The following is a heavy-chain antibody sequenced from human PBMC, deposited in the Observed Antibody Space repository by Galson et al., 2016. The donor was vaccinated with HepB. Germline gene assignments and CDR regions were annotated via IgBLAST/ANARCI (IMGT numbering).Heavy chain of an antibody. V-gene: IGHV3-74*01. CDR3: ARERYSTNWYDAFDV. J-gene: IGHJ3*01. CDR1: GFTFSSHW. D-gene: IGHD6-13*01. Sequence: SLRLSCAASGFTFSSHWMHWVRQAPGKGLVWVSHITSDGSRTTYADSMKGRFTISRDNAKNTLYLQMNSLGAEDTAVYYCARERYSTNWYDAFDVWGQGTMVTVSS. CDR2: ITSDGSRT.